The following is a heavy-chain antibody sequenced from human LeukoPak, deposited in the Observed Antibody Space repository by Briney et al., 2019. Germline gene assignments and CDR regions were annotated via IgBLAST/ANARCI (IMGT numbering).Heavy chain of an antibody. J-gene: IGHJ4*02. CDR3: ARIEPKWLHLDY. Sequence: ASVKVSCKASGYTFTDYHIHWVRQAPGQGLEWMGWINPKSGDTDYLQKSQGRLTVTRDTSISTAYMELSRLTSDDTAMYYCARIEPKWLHLDYWGQGALVTVSS. V-gene: IGHV1-2*02. CDR1: GYTFTDYH. CDR2: INPKSGDT. D-gene: IGHD5-24*01.